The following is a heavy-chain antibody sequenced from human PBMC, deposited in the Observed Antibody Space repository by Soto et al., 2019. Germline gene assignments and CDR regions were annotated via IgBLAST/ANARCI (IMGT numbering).Heavy chain of an antibody. D-gene: IGHD3-9*01. J-gene: IGHJ4*02. V-gene: IGHV5-51*01. Sequence: PGESLKISCKGSGYSFTSYWIGWVRQMPGKGLEWMGIIYPGDSDTRYSPSFQGQVTISADKSISTAYLQWSSLKASDTAMYYCARHPIPSYYDIFTGYLWPFDYWGQGTLVTVSS. CDR1: GYSFTSYW. CDR2: IYPGDSDT. CDR3: ARHPIPSYYDIFTGYLWPFDY.